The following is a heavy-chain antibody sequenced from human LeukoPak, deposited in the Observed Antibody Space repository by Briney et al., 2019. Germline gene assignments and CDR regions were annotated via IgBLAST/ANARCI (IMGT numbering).Heavy chain of an antibody. CDR1: GYTFTGYY. J-gene: IGHJ6*02. D-gene: IGHD2-2*01. Sequence: GASVKVSCKASGYTFTGYYMHWVRQAPGQRLEWMGWINPNSGGTNYAQKFQGRVTMTRDTSISTAYMELSRLRSDDTAVYYCANLGYCSSTSCYYYYGMDVWGQGTTVTVSS. V-gene: IGHV1-2*02. CDR2: INPNSGGT. CDR3: ANLGYCSSTSCYYYYGMDV.